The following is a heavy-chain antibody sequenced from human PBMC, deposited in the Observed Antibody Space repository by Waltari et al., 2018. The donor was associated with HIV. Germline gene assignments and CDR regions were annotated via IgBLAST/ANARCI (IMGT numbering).Heavy chain of an antibody. D-gene: IGHD4-17*01. V-gene: IGHV5-51*01. CDR3: ARRQGDYRTAFNI. J-gene: IGHJ3*02. CDR2: IYPGDSDT. CDR1: GNSFRSHW. Sequence: EIQLVQSGGEMKKAGESLRISCKASGNSFRSHWIGWVRQLPGKGLEWMGIIYPGDSDTIYSPSFQGQVTISVDKSITTAYLQWSSLKASDTAIYYCARRQGDYRTAFNIWGQGTMVTVSP.